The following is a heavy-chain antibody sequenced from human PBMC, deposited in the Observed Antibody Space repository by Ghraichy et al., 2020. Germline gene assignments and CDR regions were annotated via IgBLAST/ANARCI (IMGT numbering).Heavy chain of an antibody. CDR2: IYSGGSS. D-gene: IGHD3-10*01. V-gene: IGHV3-66*01. Sequence: GESLNISCAASGISVSRDYMSWVSQAARKGLEWVSVIYSGGSSYFIDSVKGRFTISRDPSKDILYLQMNNLRVEDTAVYFCARENVPYGSGSTDYWGQGTLVTVAS. CDR1: GISVSRDY. CDR3: ARENVPYGSGSTDY. J-gene: IGHJ4*02.